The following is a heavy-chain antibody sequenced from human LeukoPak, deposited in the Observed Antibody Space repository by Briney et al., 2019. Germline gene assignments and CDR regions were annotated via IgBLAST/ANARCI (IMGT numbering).Heavy chain of an antibody. CDR3: ARDSITGDNSLDF. D-gene: IGHD7-27*01. CDR2: ITNDGNYE. CDR1: GFTFSTYG. Sequence: GRSLRLSCAASGFTFSTYGMHWVRQAPGKGLEWVAVITNDGNYEKYADAVRGRFTISRDNSKNTLYLQMNSLSTEDTAVYYCARDSITGDNSLDFWGRGTLVTVSS. J-gene: IGHJ4*02. V-gene: IGHV3-33*05.